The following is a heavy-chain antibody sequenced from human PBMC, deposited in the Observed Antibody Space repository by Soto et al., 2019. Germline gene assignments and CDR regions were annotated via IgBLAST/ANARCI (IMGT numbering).Heavy chain of an antibody. J-gene: IGHJ6*02. CDR2: TTAGNGNT. V-gene: IGHV1-3*01. CDR3: ARYLTAMDV. CDR1: GYTFTSCA. D-gene: IGHD2-21*02. Sequence: QVQLVQSGAEVKKPGASVKVSCKASGYTFTSCAIHWVRQAPGQRLEWMGWTTAGNGNTKYSQKFQGRVTITRDTSASTAYMELSSLRSEDTAVYYCARYLTAMDVWGQGTTVTVSS.